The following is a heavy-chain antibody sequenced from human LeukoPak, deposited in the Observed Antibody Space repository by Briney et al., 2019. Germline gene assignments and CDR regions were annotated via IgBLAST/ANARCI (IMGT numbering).Heavy chain of an antibody. Sequence: AGSLRLSCAASGFTFSDHYMSWIRQAPGKGLEWVSYISSSGSTIYYADSVKGRFTITRDNAKNSLYLQMNSLRAEDTAVYYCASRSGSYYNWFDPWGQGTLVTVSS. CDR3: ASRSGSYYNWFDP. CDR2: ISSSGSTI. V-gene: IGHV3-11*01. J-gene: IGHJ5*02. D-gene: IGHD3-10*01. CDR1: GFTFSDHY.